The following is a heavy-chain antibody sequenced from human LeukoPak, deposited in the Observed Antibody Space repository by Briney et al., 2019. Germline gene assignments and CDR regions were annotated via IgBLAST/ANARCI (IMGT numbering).Heavy chain of an antibody. CDR1: GFTFSSYA. J-gene: IGHJ4*02. V-gene: IGHV3-30-3*01. Sequence: GGSLRLSCAASGFTFSSYAMHWVRQAPGKGLEWVAVITYDGSNKYYANSVKGRFTISRDNSKNTLYLQMNSLRAEDTAVYYCARAETVQWLASHNYFDYWGQGTLVTVSS. D-gene: IGHD6-19*01. CDR3: ARAETVQWLASHNYFDY. CDR2: ITYDGSNK.